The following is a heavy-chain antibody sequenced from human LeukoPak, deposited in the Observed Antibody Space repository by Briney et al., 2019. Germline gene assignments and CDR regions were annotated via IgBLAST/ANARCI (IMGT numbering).Heavy chain of an antibody. CDR2: LSGSGYNT. J-gene: IGHJ4*02. CDR3: AKDPYGTRYFDY. CDR1: GFTFSSHA. D-gene: IGHD2-2*01. V-gene: IGHV3-23*01. Sequence: GGSLRLSCTASGFTFSSHALSWVRQAPGKGLEWVSSLSGSGYNTYYADSVKGRFTISRDNSKNTVYLQMNSLRAEDTAVYYCAKDPYGTRYFDYWGQGTLVTVSS.